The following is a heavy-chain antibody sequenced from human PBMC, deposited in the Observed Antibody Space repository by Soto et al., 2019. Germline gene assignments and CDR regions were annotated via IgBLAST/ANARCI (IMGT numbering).Heavy chain of an antibody. V-gene: IGHV3-74*01. Sequence: HWVRQAPGKGLVWVSRIKSDGSSTSYADSVKGRFTISRDNAKNTLDLQMHGLRAEDMAVYYCARSVRSGSFPYYYYAMDVWGQGTTVTVSS. D-gene: IGHD3-10*01. CDR3: ARSVRSGSFPYYYYAMDV. CDR2: IKSDGSST. J-gene: IGHJ6*02.